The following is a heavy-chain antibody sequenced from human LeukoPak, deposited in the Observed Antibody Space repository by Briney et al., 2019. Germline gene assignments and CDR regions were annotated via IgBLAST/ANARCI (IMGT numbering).Heavy chain of an antibody. CDR2: VYYSGTT. D-gene: IGHD3-22*01. CDR1: GGSISLSYYY. V-gene: IGHV4-39*07. Sequence: NPSETLSLTCSVSGGSISLSYYYWGWIRQPPGKALEWIGSVYYSGTTSYNPSLKSRVTISVDMSKNHFSLRLSSVTAADTAMYYCARDLLHPDDYYDSSGHLGYMDVWGKGTTVTVSS. CDR3: ARDLLHPDDYYDSSGHLGYMDV. J-gene: IGHJ6*03.